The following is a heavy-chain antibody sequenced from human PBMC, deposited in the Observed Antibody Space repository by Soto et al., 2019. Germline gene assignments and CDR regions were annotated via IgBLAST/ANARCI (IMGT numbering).Heavy chain of an antibody. CDR2: IIPMFPTA. CDR3: ARDDATYCGGDCYRYFYYGMDV. V-gene: IGHV1-69*13. Sequence: SVKVSCKASGGTFSNHAISWVRQAPGQGLEWVGGIIPMFPTADYAQRFQGRVTITADDSTTTVYMELSGLRSEDTAMYYCARDDATYCGGDCYRYFYYGMDVWGQGTTVTVSS. CDR1: GGTFSNHA. J-gene: IGHJ6*02. D-gene: IGHD2-21*02.